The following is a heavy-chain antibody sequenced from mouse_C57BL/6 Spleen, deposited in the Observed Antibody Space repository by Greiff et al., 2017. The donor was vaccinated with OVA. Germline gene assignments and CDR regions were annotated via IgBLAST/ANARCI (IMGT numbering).Heavy chain of an antibody. CDR1: GFSLTSYG. V-gene: IGHV2-2*01. CDR2: IWSGGST. CDR3: ARNLYDGYYGFAY. J-gene: IGHJ3*01. Sequence: VQLVESGPGLVQPSQSLSITCTVSGFSLTSYGVHWVRQSPGKGLEWLGVIWSGGSTDYNAAFISRLSISKDNSKSQVFFKMNSLQADDTAIYYCARNLYDGYYGFAYWGQGTLVTVSA. D-gene: IGHD2-3*01.